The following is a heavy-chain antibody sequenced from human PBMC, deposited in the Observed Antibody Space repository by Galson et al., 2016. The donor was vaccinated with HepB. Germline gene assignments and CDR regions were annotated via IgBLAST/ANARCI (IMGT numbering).Heavy chain of an antibody. D-gene: IGHD6-19*01. Sequence: SLRLSCAASRFTFSSYAMNWVRQAPGKGLEWVSVISDSGDYIFYADSVKGRFTISRDNSKDTLYLQMNSLRAEDTATYFCAKAPPCRVPGCHMGRLDDWGQGALVTVSS. CDR1: RFTFSSYA. CDR2: ISDSGDYI. CDR3: AKAPPCRVPGCHMGRLDD. J-gene: IGHJ4*02. V-gene: IGHV3-23*01.